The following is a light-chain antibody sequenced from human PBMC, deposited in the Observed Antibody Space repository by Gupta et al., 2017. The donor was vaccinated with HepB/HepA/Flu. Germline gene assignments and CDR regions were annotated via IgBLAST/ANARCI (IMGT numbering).Light chain of an antibody. CDR2: EVN. CDR3: TSYASSNNVV. Sequence: QSALPQPPSASGSPGHSVTISCTGTSSDVGGYNHVSWYQQHPGTAPKLMIFEVNQRPAGLPGRFSASKSGTTAFTTVSVHQADDDANYYCTSYASSNNVVFGGGTKLTVL. CDR1: SSDVGGYNH. V-gene: IGLV2-8*01. J-gene: IGLJ2*01.